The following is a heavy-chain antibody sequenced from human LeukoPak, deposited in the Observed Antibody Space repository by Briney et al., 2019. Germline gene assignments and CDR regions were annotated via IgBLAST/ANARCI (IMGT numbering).Heavy chain of an antibody. CDR3: ARAYSAYDPFDY. CDR2: ISGSGGST. D-gene: IGHD5-12*01. CDR1: GFTFSSYG. Sequence: GGSLRLSCAASGFTFSSYGMSWVRQAPGKGLEWVSAISGSGGSTYYADSVKGRFTISRDNSKNSLYLQMNSLGAEDTAVYYCARAYSAYDPFDYWGQGTLVTVSS. J-gene: IGHJ4*02. V-gene: IGHV3-23*01.